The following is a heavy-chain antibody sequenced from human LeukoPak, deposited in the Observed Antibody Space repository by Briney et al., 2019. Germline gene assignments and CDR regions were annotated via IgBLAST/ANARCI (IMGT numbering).Heavy chain of an antibody. CDR3: VRFSISWSYFDS. CDR1: GGSISNYY. D-gene: IGHD6-13*01. CDR2: IFYTGNT. Sequence: SETLSLTCTVSGGSISNYYWNCIRQPPGKELEWIGSIFYTGNTNYNPSLKNRVTISVDTSRRQFSLKLTSVTAADTAVYYCVRFSISWSYFDSWGQGTLVTVSS. V-gene: IGHV4-59*08. J-gene: IGHJ4*02.